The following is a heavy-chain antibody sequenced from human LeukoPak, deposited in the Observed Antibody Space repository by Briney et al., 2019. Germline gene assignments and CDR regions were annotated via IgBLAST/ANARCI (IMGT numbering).Heavy chain of an antibody. J-gene: IGHJ3*02. CDR3: ARVGYSDAFDI. D-gene: IGHD5-18*01. V-gene: IGHV4-59*01. CDR1: GGSISSYY. CDR2: IYYSGST. Sequence: SETLSLTCTVSGGSISSYYWSWIRQPPGKGLEWIGYIYYSGSTNYNPSLKSRVTISVDTSKNQFSLKLSSVTAADTAVYYCARVGYSDAFDIWGQGTMVTVSS.